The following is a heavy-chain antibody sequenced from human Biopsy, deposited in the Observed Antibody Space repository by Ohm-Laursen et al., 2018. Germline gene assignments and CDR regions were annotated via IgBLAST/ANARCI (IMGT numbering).Heavy chain of an antibody. CDR1: GYSISSGYY. Sequence: GTLSLTCTVSGYSISSGYYWGWIRQPPGKGLEGIGSIYHSGSTYYNPSIKSRVTISVDTSKNHFSLKLRSVTAADTAGYYCARGQALKSFDYWGQGTLVTVSS. CDR2: IYHSGST. V-gene: IGHV4-38-2*02. J-gene: IGHJ4*02. CDR3: ARGQALKSFDY.